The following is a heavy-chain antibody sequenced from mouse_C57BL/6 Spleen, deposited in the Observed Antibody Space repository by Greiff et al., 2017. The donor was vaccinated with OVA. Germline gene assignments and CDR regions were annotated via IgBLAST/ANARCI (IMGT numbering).Heavy chain of an antibody. V-gene: IGHV1-22*01. D-gene: IGHD3-3*01. J-gene: IGHJ1*03. CDR3: ARGGGTRYFDV. CDR1: GYTFTDYN. Sequence: EVKLMESGPELVKPGASVKMSCKASGYTFTDYNMHWVKQSHGKSLEWIGYINPNNGGTSYNQKFKGKATLTVNKSSSTAYMELRSLTSEDSAVYYCARGGGTRYFDVWGTGTTVTVSS. CDR2: INPNNGGT.